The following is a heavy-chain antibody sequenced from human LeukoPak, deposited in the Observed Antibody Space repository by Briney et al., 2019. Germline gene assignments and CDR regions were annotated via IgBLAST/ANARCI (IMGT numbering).Heavy chain of an antibody. CDR1: GFTFSSYA. CDR3: ARGPINGGPHEYFQH. V-gene: IGHV3-64*01. D-gene: IGHD4-23*01. J-gene: IGHJ1*01. CDR2: ISSNGGST. Sequence: PGGSLRLSCAASGFTFSSYAMHWVRQAPGKGLEYVSAISSNGGSTYYANSVKGRFTISRDNSKNTLYLQMGSLRAEDMAVYYCARGPINGGPHEYFQHWGQGTLVTVSS.